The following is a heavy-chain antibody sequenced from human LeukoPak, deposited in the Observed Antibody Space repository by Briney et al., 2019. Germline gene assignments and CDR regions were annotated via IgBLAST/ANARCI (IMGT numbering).Heavy chain of an antibody. V-gene: IGHV3-74*01. D-gene: IGHD1-1*01. CDR3: TRTTTTADWYFDP. Sequence: GGSLRLSCAVSGFTFSNYWMYWVRQAPGKRLVWVARINSDGSSTTYADSVEGRFTISRDNTKSMLHLQMHSLRADDSAVYFCTRTTTTADWYFDPWGRGTLVTVSS. J-gene: IGHJ2*01. CDR1: GFTFSNYW. CDR2: INSDGSST.